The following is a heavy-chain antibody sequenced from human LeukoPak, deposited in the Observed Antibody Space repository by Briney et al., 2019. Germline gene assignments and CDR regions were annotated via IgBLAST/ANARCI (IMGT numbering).Heavy chain of an antibody. D-gene: IGHD2/OR15-2a*01. CDR3: ARGQNKCLGH. CDR1: GYTFTNYF. V-gene: IGHV1-46*01. Sequence: ASVKVSCKASGYTFTNYFMHWVRQAPGQGLEWMGVINPSGGGTTYAQRFQGRVTMTRDTSTSTVHMELSSLRSENTAVYYCARGQNKCLGHWGQGTLVTVSS. CDR2: INPSGGGT. J-gene: IGHJ4*02.